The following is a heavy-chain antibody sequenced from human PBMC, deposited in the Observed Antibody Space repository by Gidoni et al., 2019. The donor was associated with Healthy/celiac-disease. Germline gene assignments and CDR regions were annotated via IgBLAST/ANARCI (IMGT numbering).Heavy chain of an antibody. D-gene: IGHD6-13*01. Sequence: EVQLLASGGCLVQPGGSLRLSCAASGFPFSRYGMSWVRQAPGKGLEWVSAISGSGGSTYYADSVKGRFTISRDNSKNTLYLQMNSLRAEDTAVYYCAKAPRQQLVRRWFDPWGQGTLVTVSS. J-gene: IGHJ5*02. CDR3: AKAPRQQLVRRWFDP. V-gene: IGHV3-23*01. CDR1: GFPFSRYG. CDR2: ISGSGGST.